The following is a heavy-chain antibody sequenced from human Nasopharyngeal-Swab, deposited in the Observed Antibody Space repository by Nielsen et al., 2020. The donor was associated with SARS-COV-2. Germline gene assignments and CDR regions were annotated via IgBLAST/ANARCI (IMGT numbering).Heavy chain of an antibody. CDR1: GFAFNTYW. V-gene: IGHV3-74*01. Sequence: GGPLRLSCAASGFAFNTYWMHWVRQAPGKGLVWVSHINGDGTSATCTDSVKGRFSISRDNAKNMVYLHMSSLRDEDTGVYFCARDQIYKFVDPWGQGTLVTVSS. D-gene: IGHD5-24*01. CDR2: INGDGTSA. J-gene: IGHJ5*02. CDR3: ARDQIYKFVDP.